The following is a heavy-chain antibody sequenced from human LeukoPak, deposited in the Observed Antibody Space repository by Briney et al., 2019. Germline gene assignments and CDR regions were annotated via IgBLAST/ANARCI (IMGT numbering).Heavy chain of an antibody. V-gene: IGHV5-51*01. CDR3: ARHGVATIPYFDY. D-gene: IGHD5-12*01. CDR1: GYRFTSYW. J-gene: IGHJ4*02. Sequence: GEPLKIPCKGSGYRFTSYWIAWVRQVPGKGLEWMGIIYPGDSDTRYSPSFQGQVTISADKPISTAYLQWSSLKASDTAMYYCARHGVATIPYFDYWGQGTLGTVS. CDR2: IYPGDSDT.